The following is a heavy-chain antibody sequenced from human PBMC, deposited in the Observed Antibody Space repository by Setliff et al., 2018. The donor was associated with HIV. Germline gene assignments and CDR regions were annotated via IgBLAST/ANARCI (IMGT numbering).Heavy chain of an antibody. D-gene: IGHD3-16*01. CDR2: INAGNGNT. J-gene: IGHJ5*01. CDR1: GYTFTSYA. Sequence: ASVKVSCKASGYTFTSYAMHWVRQAPGQRLEWMGWINAGNGNTKYSQEFQGRVTITRDTSASTAYMELSSLRSEDTAIYYCARDGPQGESLDSWGQGTLVTVSS. V-gene: IGHV1-3*03. CDR3: ARDGPQGESLDS.